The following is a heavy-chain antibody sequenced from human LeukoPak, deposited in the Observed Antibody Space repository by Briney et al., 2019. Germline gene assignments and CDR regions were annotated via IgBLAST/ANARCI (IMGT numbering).Heavy chain of an antibody. D-gene: IGHD6-19*01. CDR1: GFTFSTYA. J-gene: IGHJ6*02. CDR2: ISGSGDST. CDR3: AKGQVGWYYFTMDV. Sequence: GGSLRLSCAASGFTFSTYAMSWVRKAPGKGLEWVSAISGSGDSTHYADSVKGRFTISRDNSKNTLYLQMNSLRAEDTAVYYCAKGQVGWYYFTMDVWGQGTTVTVSS. V-gene: IGHV3-23*01.